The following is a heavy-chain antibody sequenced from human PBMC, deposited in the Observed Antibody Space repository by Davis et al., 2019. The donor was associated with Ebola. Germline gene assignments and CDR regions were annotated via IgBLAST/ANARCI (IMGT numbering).Heavy chain of an antibody. Sequence: MPSETLSLTCTVSGGSISSSSYYWGWIRQPPGKGLEWIGSIYHSGSTYYNPSLKSRVTISVDTSKNQFSLKLSSVTAADTAVYYCARGWTTGEIDYWGQGTLVTVSS. D-gene: IGHD4-17*01. J-gene: IGHJ4*02. V-gene: IGHV4-39*07. CDR2: IYHSGST. CDR3: ARGWTTGEIDY. CDR1: GGSISSSSYY.